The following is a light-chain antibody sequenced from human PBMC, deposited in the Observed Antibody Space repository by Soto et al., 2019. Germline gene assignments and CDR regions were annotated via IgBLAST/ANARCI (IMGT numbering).Light chain of an antibody. Sequence: DIQMTQSPSFVSASVGDRVTISCRASQGITTWLAWYQQKPGKAPKPLIYAASTLQGGVPSRFSGSGSGTEFTLTISSLQPEDFATYYCQQATSFPRTFGQGTKVDIK. V-gene: IGKV1-12*01. CDR3: QQATSFPRT. J-gene: IGKJ1*01. CDR1: QGITTW. CDR2: AAS.